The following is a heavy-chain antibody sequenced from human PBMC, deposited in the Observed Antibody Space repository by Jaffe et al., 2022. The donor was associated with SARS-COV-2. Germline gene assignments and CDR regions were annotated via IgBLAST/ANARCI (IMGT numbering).Heavy chain of an antibody. CDR2: IGISAEET. V-gene: IGHV3-21*02. D-gene: IGHD5-12*01. Sequence: EAQLVESGGGLVKPGGSLRLSCVGSGFSFSSYRMNWLRQAPGKELEWVSYIGISAEETEYADSVKGRFTISRDNAKNSLFLQMNSVRDEDTAVYYCASPVDLVSDAFDIWGQGTKVTVSS. CDR1: GFSFSSYR. CDR3: ASPVDLVSDAFDI. J-gene: IGHJ3*02.